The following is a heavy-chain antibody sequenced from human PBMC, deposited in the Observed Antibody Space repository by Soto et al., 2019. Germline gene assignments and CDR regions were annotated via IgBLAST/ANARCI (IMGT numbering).Heavy chain of an antibody. CDR1: GFTFGTYW. CDR3: ATDLNWEQY. J-gene: IGHJ4*02. V-gene: IGHV3-7*04. Sequence: EVQLVESGGGLVQPGGSLRLSCAASGFTFGTYWMTWVRQAPGKGLKCVGNIKPDGSERYYVDSVKGRFTISRDNAKNSLYLHMNSLRAEDTAVYYCATDLNWEQYWGQGTLVTVSS. CDR2: IKPDGSER. D-gene: IGHD7-27*01.